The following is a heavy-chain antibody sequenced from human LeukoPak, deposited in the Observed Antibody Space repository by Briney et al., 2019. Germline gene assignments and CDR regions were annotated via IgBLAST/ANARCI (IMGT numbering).Heavy chain of an antibody. CDR3: ARDFSPHLPPDSYNVFDI. CDR1: GYSISSDYY. D-gene: IGHD1-14*01. V-gene: IGHV4-38-2*02. CDR2: IYHSGST. Sequence: SETLSLTCTVSGYSISSDYYWGWIRQPPGKGLEWIGSIYHSGSTYYNPSLKSRVTISVDTSKNQFSLKLSSVTAADTAVYYCARDFSPHLPPDSYNVFDIWGQGTMVTVSS. J-gene: IGHJ3*02.